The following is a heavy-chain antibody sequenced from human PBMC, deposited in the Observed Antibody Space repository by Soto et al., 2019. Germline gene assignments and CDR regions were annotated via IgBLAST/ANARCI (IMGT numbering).Heavy chain of an antibody. CDR2: INHSGST. V-gene: IGHV4-34*01. CDR1: GGCFSGYY. D-gene: IGHD3-10*01. Sequence: PSEPLALTCAVDGGCFSGYYWRWIRQPPGKGLEWIGEINHSGSTDYNPSLKSRVTISVDTSKNQFSLKLSSVTAADTAVYYCARGDYGSGSYRYYYYYGMDVWGQGTTVT. J-gene: IGHJ6*02. CDR3: ARGDYGSGSYRYYYYYGMDV.